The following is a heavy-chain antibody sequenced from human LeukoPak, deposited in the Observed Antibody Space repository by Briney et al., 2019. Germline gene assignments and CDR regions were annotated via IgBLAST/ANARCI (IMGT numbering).Heavy chain of an antibody. CDR2: IYSGGST. D-gene: IGHD3-22*01. CDR1: GFTVSSNY. CDR3: ARDRNYDSSGYQDY. V-gene: IGHV3-66*01. J-gene: IGHJ4*02. Sequence: GGSLRLTCAASGFTVSSNYMSWVRQAPGKGLEWVSVIYSGGSTYYADSVKGGFTISRVNSKNTLYLQMNSLRAEDTAVYYCARDRNYDSSGYQDYWGQGTLVTVSS.